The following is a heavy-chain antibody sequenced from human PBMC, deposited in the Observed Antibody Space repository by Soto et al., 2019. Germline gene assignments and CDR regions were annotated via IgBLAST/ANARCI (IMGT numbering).Heavy chain of an antibody. CDR1: GDSISGYY. Sequence: SETLSLTCTVSGDSISGYYWSWIRQPPGKGLEWIGYIYYSGSTNYNPSLKSRLTMSVDTSKDQFSLKLSSVTAADTAVYYCARGPSGYYDSSGYYPPYYFDYGAKGTLVTVSS. D-gene: IGHD3-22*01. J-gene: IGHJ4*02. CDR2: IYYSGST. V-gene: IGHV4-59*12. CDR3: ARGPSGYYDSSGYYPPYYFDY.